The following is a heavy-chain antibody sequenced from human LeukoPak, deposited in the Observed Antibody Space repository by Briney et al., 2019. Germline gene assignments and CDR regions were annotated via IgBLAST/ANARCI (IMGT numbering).Heavy chain of an antibody. CDR2: INSDGSST. J-gene: IGHJ4*02. CDR3: ARDRSGTIPIDY. D-gene: IGHD1-14*01. Sequence: GSLRLSCAASGFTFSSYWMHWVRQAPGKGLVWVSRINSDGSSTSYADSVKGRFTISRDNAKNTLYLQMNSLRAEDTAVYYCARDRSGTIPIDYWGQGTLVTVSS. CDR1: GFTFSSYW. V-gene: IGHV3-74*01.